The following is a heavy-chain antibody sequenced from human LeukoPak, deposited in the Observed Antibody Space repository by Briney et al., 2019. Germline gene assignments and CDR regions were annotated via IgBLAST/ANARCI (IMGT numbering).Heavy chain of an antibody. D-gene: IGHD3-3*01. CDR2: IKQDGSEK. CDR1: GFTFSAYW. Sequence: GGSLRLSCAASGFTFSAYWMTWVRQAPGKGLEWVANIKQDGSEKYYVDSVKGRFTISRDNAKNSLYLQMNSLRAEDTAVYYCARGSYDFWSGYRYYFDYWGQGTLVTVSS. J-gene: IGHJ4*02. V-gene: IGHV3-7*01. CDR3: ARGSYDFWSGYRYYFDY.